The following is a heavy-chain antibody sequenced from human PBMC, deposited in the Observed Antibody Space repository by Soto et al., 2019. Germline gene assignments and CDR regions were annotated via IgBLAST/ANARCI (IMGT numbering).Heavy chain of an antibody. J-gene: IGHJ5*02. CDR2: INPNSGGT. Sequence: QVQLVQSGAEVKKPGASVKVSCKASGYTFTGYYMHWVRQAPGQGLEWMGWINPNSGGTNYAQKFQGWVTMTRDTSISTAYMELSRLRSDDTAVYYCARGGSITIFGVVINSKNWFDPWGQGTLVTVSS. V-gene: IGHV1-2*04. D-gene: IGHD3-3*01. CDR1: GYTFTGYY. CDR3: ARGGSITIFGVVINSKNWFDP.